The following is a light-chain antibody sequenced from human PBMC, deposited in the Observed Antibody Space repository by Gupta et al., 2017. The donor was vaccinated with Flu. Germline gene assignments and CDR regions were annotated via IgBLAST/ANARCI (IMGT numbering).Light chain of an antibody. J-gene: IGKJ2*01. CDR3: QQRSNWPPMYT. CDR1: QSVSSY. CDR2: DAS. Sequence: TLSLSPGERATLSCRASQSVSSYLAWYQQKPGQAPRLLIYDASNRATGITARCSGSGAGTDFTLTISSREPEDFAVYYCQQRSNWPPMYTFGQGTKLEIK. V-gene: IGKV3-11*01.